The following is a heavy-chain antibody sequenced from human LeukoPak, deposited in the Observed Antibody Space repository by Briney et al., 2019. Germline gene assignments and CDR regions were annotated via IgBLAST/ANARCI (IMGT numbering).Heavy chain of an antibody. CDR1: GYTFTSYG. J-gene: IGHJ3*02. V-gene: IGHV1-18*01. Sequence: GASVTVSCKASGYTFTSYGISWVRQAPGQGLEWMGWISAYNGNTNYAQKLQGRVTMTTDTSTSTAYMELRSLRSDDTAVYYCARDLGRFLEWFDAFDIWGQGTMVTVSS. CDR2: ISAYNGNT. CDR3: ARDLGRFLEWFDAFDI. D-gene: IGHD3-3*01.